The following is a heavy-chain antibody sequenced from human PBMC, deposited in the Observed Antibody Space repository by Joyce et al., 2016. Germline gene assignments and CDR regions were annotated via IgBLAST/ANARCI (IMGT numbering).Heavy chain of an antibody. V-gene: IGHV3-9*01. J-gene: IGHJ4*02. CDR1: GFTFDDYA. CDR2: INCNSGTI. CDR3: AKDTLAYYDSSGYYDY. Sequence: EVQLVESGGGLVQSGRSLRLSCAASGFTFDDYAMDWVRQAPGKGLGWVSGINCNSGTIGYADSVKGRFTISRDNAKNSLYLQMNSLRAEDTALYYCAKDTLAYYDSSGYYDYWGQGTLVTVSS. D-gene: IGHD3-22*01.